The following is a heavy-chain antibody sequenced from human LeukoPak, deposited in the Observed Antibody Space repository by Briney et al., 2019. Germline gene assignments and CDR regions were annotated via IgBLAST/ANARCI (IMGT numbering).Heavy chain of an antibody. V-gene: IGHV3-23*01. J-gene: IGHJ3*02. CDR2: IRGGGGSA. D-gene: IGHD4-17*01. Sequence: GGSLRLSCTASGFTFSAYAMMWVRQAPGQGPEWVSAIRGGGGSAFYADSVKGRLTISRDNSKYTLLLQMNSLRAEDTAGYYCARDPDGDYIGAFDMWGPGTMVTVSS. CDR1: GFTFSAYA. CDR3: ARDPDGDYIGAFDM.